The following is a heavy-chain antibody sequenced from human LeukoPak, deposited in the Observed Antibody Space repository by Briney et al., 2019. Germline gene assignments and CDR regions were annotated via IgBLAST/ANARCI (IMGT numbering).Heavy chain of an antibody. CDR2: IRYDGSNK. V-gene: IGHV3-30*02. D-gene: IGHD5-12*01. J-gene: IGHJ6*03. CDR3: AKDSRGYYYYMDV. Sequence: QSGGSLRLACAASGFTFSSYGMHWVRQAPGKGLEWVAFIRYDGSNKYYADSVKGRFTISRDNSKNTLYLQMNSLRAEDTAVYYCAKDSRGYYYYMDVWGKGTTVTISS. CDR1: GFTFSSYG.